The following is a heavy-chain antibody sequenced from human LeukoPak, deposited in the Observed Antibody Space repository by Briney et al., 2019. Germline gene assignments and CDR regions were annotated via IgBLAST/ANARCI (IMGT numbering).Heavy chain of an antibody. V-gene: IGHV4-30-4*01. Sequence: SQTLSLTCTVSGGSICSGNYYWSWISQPPGKGLEWVGYIYYSASTYYNPSLTDRVTLSADTSKNQFSPKLSSGTAAGTAVYYWASTKNYYGSGSRQGIYDYWGQGTLVTVSS. CDR1: GGSICSGNYY. D-gene: IGHD3-10*01. CDR2: IYYSAST. CDR3: ASTKNYYGSGSRQGIYDY. J-gene: IGHJ4*02.